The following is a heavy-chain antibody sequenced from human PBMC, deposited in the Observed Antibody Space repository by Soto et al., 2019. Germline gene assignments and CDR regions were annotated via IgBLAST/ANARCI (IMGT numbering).Heavy chain of an antibody. CDR3: ARGDSRSGSYSYYYYGMDV. Sequence: SETLSLTCAVYGGSFSGYYWSWIRQPPGKGLEWIGEINHRGSTNYNPSLKSRVTISVDTSKNQFSLKLSSVTAADTAVYYCARGDSRSGSYSYYYYGMDVWGQGTTVTVYS. J-gene: IGHJ6*02. D-gene: IGHD3-10*01. CDR2: INHRGST. CDR1: GGSFSGYY. V-gene: IGHV4-34*01.